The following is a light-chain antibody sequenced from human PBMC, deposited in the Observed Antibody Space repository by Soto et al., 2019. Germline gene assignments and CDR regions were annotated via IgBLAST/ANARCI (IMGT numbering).Light chain of an antibody. J-gene: IGLJ3*02. CDR3: SSYTTSYSWV. V-gene: IGLV2-14*01. Sequence: QSVLTQPASVSGSPGQSITISCTGTSSDVGAYNFVSWYQQHPGKAPKLTIYEVSHRPSGVSDRFSGSKSGNTASLTISGLHAEDEADYYCSSYTTSYSWVFGGGTKLTVL. CDR1: SSDVGAYNF. CDR2: EVS.